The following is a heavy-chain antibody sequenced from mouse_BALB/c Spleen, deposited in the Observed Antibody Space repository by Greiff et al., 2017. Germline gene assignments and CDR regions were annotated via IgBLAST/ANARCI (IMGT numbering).Heavy chain of an antibody. CDR3: ARRAYYGNPYYAMDY. J-gene: IGHJ4*01. CDR2: INPSNGGT. CDR1: GYTFTSYY. V-gene: IGHV1S81*02. Sequence: QVQLQQSGAELVKPGASVKLSCKASGYTFTSYYMYWVKQRPGQGLEWIGEINPSNGGTNFNEKFKSKATLTVDKSSSTAYMQLSSLTSEDSAVYYCARRAYYGNPYYAMDYWGQGTSVTVSS. D-gene: IGHD2-10*01.